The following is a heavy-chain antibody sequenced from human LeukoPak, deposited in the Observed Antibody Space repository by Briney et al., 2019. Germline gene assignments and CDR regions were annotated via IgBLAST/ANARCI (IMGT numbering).Heavy chain of an antibody. CDR1: GGTFSSYA. CDR2: IIPILGTA. Sequence: SVKVSCKASGGTFSSYAISWVRQAPGQGLEWMGRIIPILGTANYAQMFQGRVTITTDESTNTAYMELSSLRSEDTAVYYCARAWAPSYYYYYMDVWGKGTTVTVSS. CDR3: ARAWAPSYYYYYMDV. J-gene: IGHJ6*03. V-gene: IGHV1-69*11.